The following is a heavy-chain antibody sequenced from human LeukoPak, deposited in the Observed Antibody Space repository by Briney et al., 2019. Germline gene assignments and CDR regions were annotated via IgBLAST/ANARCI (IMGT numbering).Heavy chain of an antibody. D-gene: IGHD3-10*01. Sequence: SETLSLTCTVSGGSISTYYWSWIRQPPGKGLEWIGYIYYSGNTNYNPSLKSRVTISVDTSKNQFSLKLSSVTAADTAVYYCATMVRGVIMWGQGTLVTVSS. CDR1: GGSISTYY. CDR3: ATMVRGVIM. V-gene: IGHV4-59*01. J-gene: IGHJ4*02. CDR2: IYYSGNT.